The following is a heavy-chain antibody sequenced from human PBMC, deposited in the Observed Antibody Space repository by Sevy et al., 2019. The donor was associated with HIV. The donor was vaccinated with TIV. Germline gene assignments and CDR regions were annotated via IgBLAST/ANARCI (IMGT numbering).Heavy chain of an antibody. CDR3: ARSNPDGYNYSYYYGMDV. J-gene: IGHJ6*02. D-gene: IGHD5-12*01. CDR1: GDAFGNYA. CDR2: IIPVFGSA. V-gene: IGHV1-69*13. Sequence: ASVKVSCKASGDAFGNYAIAWVRQAPGQGLEWMGGIIPVFGSANSALKFQDRVTITADVSTSTAYMELRSLTSEDTAVYYCARSNPDGYNYSYYYGMDVWGQGTTVTVSS.